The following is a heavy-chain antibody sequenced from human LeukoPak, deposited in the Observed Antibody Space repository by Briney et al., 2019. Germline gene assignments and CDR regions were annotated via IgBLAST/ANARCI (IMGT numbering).Heavy chain of an antibody. V-gene: IGHV3-9*01. CDR3: PKAASSIAARPEH. Sequence: GGSLRLSCAASGFTFDDYAMHWVRQAPGKGLEWVSGISWNSGSIGYADSVKGRFTISRDNAKNSLYLRMNSLRAEDTALYYCPKAASSIAARPEHWGQGTLVTVSS. CDR1: GFTFDDYA. J-gene: IGHJ1*01. CDR2: ISWNSGSI. D-gene: IGHD6-6*01.